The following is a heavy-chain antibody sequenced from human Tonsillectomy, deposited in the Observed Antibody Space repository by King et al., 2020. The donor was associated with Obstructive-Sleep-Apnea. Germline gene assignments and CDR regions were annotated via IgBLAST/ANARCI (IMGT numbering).Heavy chain of an antibody. CDR2: IIPILGVA. Sequence: QLVQSGAEMKKPGSSVKVSCKASGGTFSNYAIIWVRQAPGQGLEWMGGIIPILGVANHAQKFQGRVTTAADKSKNTSYMGLSSLTSEDTAVYYCARYVVGTVGATVGATDPPEYYFHYWGQGTLVTVSS. CDR1: GGTFSNYA. V-gene: IGHV1-69*09. D-gene: IGHD1-26*01. J-gene: IGHJ4*02. CDR3: ARYVVGTVGATVGATDPPEYYFHY.